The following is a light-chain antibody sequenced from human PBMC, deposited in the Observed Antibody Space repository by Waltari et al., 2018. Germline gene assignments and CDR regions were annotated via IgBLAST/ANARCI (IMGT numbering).Light chain of an antibody. CDR2: EVK. CDR1: GNAVGGYNY. V-gene: IGLV2-8*01. J-gene: IGLJ2*01. Sequence: QSALTHPPSASGSPGQSVPISGTGPGNAVGGYNYAPWYQQHPDKAPKLIIYEVKTRPSGVPDRFSGSKSDNTASLTVSGLQAGDEADYYCSSYAGSNTVIFGGGTKLTVL. CDR3: SSYAGSNTVI.